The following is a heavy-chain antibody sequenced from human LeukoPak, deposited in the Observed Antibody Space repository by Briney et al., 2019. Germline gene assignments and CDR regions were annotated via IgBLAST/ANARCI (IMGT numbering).Heavy chain of an antibody. V-gene: IGHV1-69*06. D-gene: IGHD3-3*01. CDR3: ARGKPYYDFWSGYLYYYYMDV. CDR2: IIPIFGTA. CDR1: GGTFSSYA. J-gene: IGHJ6*03. Sequence: SVKVSCKASGGTFSSYAISWVRQAPGQGLEWMGGIIPIFGTANYAQKFQGRVTITADKSTSTAYMELSSLRSEDTAVYYCARGKPYYDFWSGYLYYYYMDVWGKGTTVTVSS.